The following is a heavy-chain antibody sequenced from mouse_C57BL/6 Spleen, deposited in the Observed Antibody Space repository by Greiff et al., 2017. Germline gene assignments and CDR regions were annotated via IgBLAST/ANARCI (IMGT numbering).Heavy chain of an antibody. V-gene: IGHV3-6*01. CDR3: ARDEDYLYYAMDY. CDR2: ISYDGSN. Sequence: DVQLQESGPGLVKPSQSLSLTCSVTGYSITSGYYWNWIRQFPGNKLEWMGYISYDGSNNYNPSLKNRISITRDTSKNQFFLKLNSVTTEDTATYYCARDEDYLYYAMDYWGQGTSVTVSS. CDR1: GYSITSGYY. J-gene: IGHJ4*01. D-gene: IGHD2-4*01.